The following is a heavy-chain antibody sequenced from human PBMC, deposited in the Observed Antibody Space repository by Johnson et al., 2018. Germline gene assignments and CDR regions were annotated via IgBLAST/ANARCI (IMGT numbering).Heavy chain of an antibody. CDR1: GFTFSSYS. J-gene: IGHJ6*03. V-gene: IGHV3-48*01. D-gene: IGHD2-15*01. CDR2: ISSSSSTI. CDR3: ARALRSCMGGSCYYYYYMDV. Sequence: EVQLLESGGGLVQPGGSLRLSCAASGFTFSSYSMNWVRQAPGKGLEWVSYISSSSSTIYYADSVQGRFTTSRDTDKNSLYLQMNSLSAEDTAVYYCARALRSCMGGSCYYYYYMDVWGNGTTVTGSS.